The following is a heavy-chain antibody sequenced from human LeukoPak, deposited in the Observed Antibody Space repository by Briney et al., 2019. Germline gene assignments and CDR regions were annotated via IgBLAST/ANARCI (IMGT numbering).Heavy chain of an antibody. CDR3: ARAGAHYYDSSGYYD. CDR2: IYHSGST. J-gene: IGHJ4*02. CDR1: GGSISSGGYS. V-gene: IGHV4-30-2*01. D-gene: IGHD3-22*01. Sequence: SETLSLTCAVSGGSISSGGYSWSWIRQPPGKGLEWIGYIYHSGSTYYNPSLKSRVTISVDRSKNQFSLKLSSVTAADTAVYYCARAGAHYYDSSGYYDWGQGTLVTVSS.